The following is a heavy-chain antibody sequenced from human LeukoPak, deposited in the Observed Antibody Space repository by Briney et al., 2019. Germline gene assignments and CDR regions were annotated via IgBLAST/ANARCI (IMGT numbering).Heavy chain of an antibody. CDR3: AMLREGYPNWFAP. Sequence: KPSETLSLTCAFYGASFSRYYWSWIRQPPGKGLEWIGETNHSENTNYNPSLKSRVTISADTSKNQFSLELRSVTAADTAVYFYAMLREGYPNWFAPWGQGTLVTVSS. J-gene: IGHJ5*02. CDR1: GASFSRYY. D-gene: IGHD6-13*01. V-gene: IGHV4-34*01. CDR2: TNHSENT.